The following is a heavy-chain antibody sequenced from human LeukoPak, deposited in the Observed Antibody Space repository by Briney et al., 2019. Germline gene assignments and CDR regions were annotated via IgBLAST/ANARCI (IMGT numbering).Heavy chain of an antibody. D-gene: IGHD6-19*01. CDR2: INHSGST. Sequence: PSETLSLTCAVYGGSFSGYYWSWIRQPPGKGLEWIGEINHSGSTNYNPSLKSRVTISVDTSKNQFSLKLSSVTAADTAVYYCARKSRIAVAGTSRPQSGYYYGMDVWGQGTTVTVSS. V-gene: IGHV4-34*01. J-gene: IGHJ6*02. CDR1: GGSFSGYY. CDR3: ARKSRIAVAGTSRPQSGYYYGMDV.